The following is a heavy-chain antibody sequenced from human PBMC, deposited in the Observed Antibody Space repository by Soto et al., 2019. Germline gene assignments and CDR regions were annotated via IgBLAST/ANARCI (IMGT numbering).Heavy chain of an antibody. Sequence: GASVKVSCKASGYTFTSYGISWVRQAPGQGLEWMGWISAYNGNTNYAQKLQGRVTMTTDTSTSTAYMELRSLRSDDTAVYYCARVGDIGGSAYYYMDVWGKGTTVTVSS. V-gene: IGHV1-18*01. CDR2: ISAYNGNT. CDR1: GYTFTSYG. CDR3: ARVGDIGGSAYYYMDV. J-gene: IGHJ6*03. D-gene: IGHD2-15*01.